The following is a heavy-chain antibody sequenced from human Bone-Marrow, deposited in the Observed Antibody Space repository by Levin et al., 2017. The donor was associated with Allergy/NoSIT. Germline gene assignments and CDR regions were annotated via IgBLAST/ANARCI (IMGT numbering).Heavy chain of an antibody. CDR2: INPNNGGT. V-gene: IGHV1-2*02. D-gene: IGHD4-23*01. Sequence: GESLKISCKASGYTFTGYYIHWVRQAPGQGLQWMGWINPNNGGTKYAQKFQGRVTMSTDTSISTAYMDLSRLRSDDTAIYFCAKGGRWRTVDVWGQGTSVTVSS. CDR1: GYTFTGYY. CDR3: AKGGRWRTVDV. J-gene: IGHJ6*02.